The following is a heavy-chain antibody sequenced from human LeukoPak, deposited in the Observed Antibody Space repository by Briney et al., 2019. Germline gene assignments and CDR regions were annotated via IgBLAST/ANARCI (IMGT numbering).Heavy chain of an antibody. V-gene: IGHV1-18*01. CDR1: GYTFASYG. D-gene: IGHD3-22*01. J-gene: IGHJ4*02. Sequence: ASVKVSCKASGYTFASYGISWVRQAPGQGLEWMGWISAYNGNTNYAQKLQGRVTMTTDTSTSTAYMELGSLRSDDTAVYYCARERPYYYDSSGCGYWGQGTLVTVSS. CDR3: ARERPYYYDSSGCGY. CDR2: ISAYNGNT.